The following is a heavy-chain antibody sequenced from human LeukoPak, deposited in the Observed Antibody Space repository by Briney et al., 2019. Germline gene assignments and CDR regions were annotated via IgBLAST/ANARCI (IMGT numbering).Heavy chain of an antibody. V-gene: IGHV4-59*01. J-gene: IGHJ4*02. CDR3: SEGYFEPFAH. CDR1: GASFSNSH. D-gene: IGHD2/OR15-2a*01. Sequence: PSETLSLTCAVSGASFSNSHWNWLRHFPGKGLEWIGCLSYTGKTDYNPSLSSRVTISLGTSNNQVSLKLKSVTAPDTAVYYCSEGYFEPFAHWGPGTLVTVSS. CDR2: LSYTGKT.